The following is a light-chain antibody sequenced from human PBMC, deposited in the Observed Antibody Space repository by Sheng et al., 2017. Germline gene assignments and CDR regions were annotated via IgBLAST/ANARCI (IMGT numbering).Light chain of an antibody. J-gene: IGKJ5*01. Sequence: DIVMTQSPDSLAVSLGERATVLENSNNKNYLAWYQQKPGQPPKLLIYWASTRESGVPDRFSGSESETDFTLTISSLQAEDVAVYYCQQYYNIPITFGQGTRLEIK. CDR3: QQYYNIPIT. CDR1: VLENSNNKNY. CDR2: WAS. V-gene: IGKV4-1*01.